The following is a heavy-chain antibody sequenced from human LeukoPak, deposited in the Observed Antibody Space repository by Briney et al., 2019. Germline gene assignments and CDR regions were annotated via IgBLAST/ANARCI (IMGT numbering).Heavy chain of an antibody. J-gene: IGHJ4*02. CDR1: GYTFTGYY. V-gene: IGHV1-2*02. D-gene: IGHD1-7*01. Sequence: ASVKVSCKASGYTFTGYYMHWVRQAPGQGLEWMGWINPDSGGTNYAQKFQGRVTMTRDTSTSTAYMERSGLRSYYTAVYHWARELELLGFDYWGQGSLVTVSS. CDR3: ARELELLGFDY. CDR2: INPDSGGT.